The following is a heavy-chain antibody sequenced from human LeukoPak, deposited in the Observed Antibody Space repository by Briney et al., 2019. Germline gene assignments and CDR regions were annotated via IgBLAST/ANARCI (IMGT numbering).Heavy chain of an antibody. V-gene: IGHV3-21*01. Sequence: GGSLRLSCATSGFTFSNYSMNWVRQAPGKGLERVSCISSSSSYIYYADSMKGRFTISRDNAKNSLYLQMNSLRAEDTAVYYCARDRSYYDTSGYYRDPDSFDIWGQGAMVTVSS. D-gene: IGHD3-22*01. CDR3: ARDRSYYDTSGYYRDPDSFDI. CDR1: GFTFSNYS. J-gene: IGHJ3*02. CDR2: ISSSSSYI.